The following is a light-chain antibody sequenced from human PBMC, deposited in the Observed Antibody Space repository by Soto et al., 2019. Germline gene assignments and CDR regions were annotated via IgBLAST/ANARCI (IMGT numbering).Light chain of an antibody. CDR1: QSIRSW. V-gene: IGKV1-5*01. CDR2: DAS. Sequence: DIQMTQSPSTLSASVGDRVTITCRASQSIRSWLAWYQQKPGKAPKLLIYDASSLESGVPSRFSGSGSGTEFTLTISSRQPDDFATYYCQQYDTYSYTFGQGTKLEIK. CDR3: QQYDTYSYT. J-gene: IGKJ2*01.